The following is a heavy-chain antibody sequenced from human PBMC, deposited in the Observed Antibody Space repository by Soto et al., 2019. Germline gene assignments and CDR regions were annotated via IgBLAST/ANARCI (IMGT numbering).Heavy chain of an antibody. CDR1: GFTFSSYW. D-gene: IGHD2-8*01. J-gene: IGHJ4*02. CDR2: IKQDGSEK. CDR3: ARGPLSGDIVLMVYAPTVD. V-gene: IGHV3-7*01. Sequence: GGSLRLSCAASGFTFSSYWMSWVRQAPGKGLEWVANIKQDGSEKFYVDSVKGRFTMSRDNAKNSLYLKMNSLRAEDTAVYYCARGPLSGDIVLMVYAPTVDWGQGTLVTVSS.